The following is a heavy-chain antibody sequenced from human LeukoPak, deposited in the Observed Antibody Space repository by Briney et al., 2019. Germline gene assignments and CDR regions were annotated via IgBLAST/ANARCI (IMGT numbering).Heavy chain of an antibody. Sequence: ASVTVSFKASGYTLTSYGISWVRQAPGQGLEWMGWISAYNGNTNYAQKLQGRVTMTTDTSTSTAYMELRSLRSDDTAVYYCARYYAGDYYFDYWGQGTLVTVSS. V-gene: IGHV1-18*01. CDR1: GYTLTSYG. CDR2: ISAYNGNT. CDR3: ARYYAGDYYFDY. D-gene: IGHD3-3*01. J-gene: IGHJ4*02.